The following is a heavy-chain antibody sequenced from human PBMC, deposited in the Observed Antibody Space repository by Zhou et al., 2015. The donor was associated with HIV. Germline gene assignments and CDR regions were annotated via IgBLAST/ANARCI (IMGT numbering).Heavy chain of an antibody. CDR1: GFIFDDFA. CDR3: ARGRNGVTAALDF. CDR2: ISATGHGL. D-gene: IGHD2-21*02. J-gene: IGHJ4*02. V-gene: IGHV3-23*01. Sequence: EVHLSDSGGDLVQPGESLSLSCAASGFIFDDFAMSWVRHRPGQGLEWISGISATGHGLFYANSVKGRFTISRDNSGNTLYLQMSSLRVGDTAIYYCARGRNGVTAALDFWGQGTLVTVSS.